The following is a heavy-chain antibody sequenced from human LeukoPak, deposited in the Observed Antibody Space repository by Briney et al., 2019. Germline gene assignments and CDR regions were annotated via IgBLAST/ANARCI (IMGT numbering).Heavy chain of an antibody. D-gene: IGHD3-10*01. V-gene: IGHV4-4*02. CDR3: ARDVGGSGSYYLNWFDP. Sequence: PSETLSLTCAVSGVSVSSITWWSWIRQPPGKGLEWIGEVYHTGSGTYNSSLASRVTMSVDTSKNQFSLKLSSVTAADTAVYYCARDVGGSGSYYLNWFDPWSQGTLVTVSS. J-gene: IGHJ5*02. CDR1: GVSVSSITW. CDR2: VYHTGSG.